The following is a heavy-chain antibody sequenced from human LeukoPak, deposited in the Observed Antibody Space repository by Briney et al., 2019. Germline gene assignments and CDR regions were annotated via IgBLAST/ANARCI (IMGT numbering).Heavy chain of an antibody. J-gene: IGHJ6*03. CDR1: GGSFSGYY. CDR3: ARNHYYYMDV. V-gene: IGHV4-34*01. Sequence: PSETLSLTCAVYGGSFSGYYWSWIRKPPGKGREWMGEINHSGSTNYNPSLKSRVTISVDTSKNQFSLKLSSVTAADTAVYYCARNHYYYMDVWGKGTTVTISS. CDR2: INHSGST.